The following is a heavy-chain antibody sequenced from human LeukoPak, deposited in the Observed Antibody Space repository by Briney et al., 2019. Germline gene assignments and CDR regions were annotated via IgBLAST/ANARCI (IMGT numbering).Heavy chain of an antibody. Sequence: ASVKVSCKVSGYTLTELSMHWVRQAPGKGLEWMGGFDPEDGKTIYAQKFQGRLTITRDISTSTAYMELSSLTSDDTAVYYCAAVPNANAWYWDDAFDIWGQGTMVTVSS. CDR3: AAVPNANAWYWDDAFDI. CDR1: GYTLTELS. J-gene: IGHJ3*02. CDR2: FDPEDGKT. V-gene: IGHV1-24*01. D-gene: IGHD2-8*02.